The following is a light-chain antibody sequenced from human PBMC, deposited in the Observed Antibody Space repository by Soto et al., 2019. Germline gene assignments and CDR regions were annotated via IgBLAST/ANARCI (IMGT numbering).Light chain of an antibody. CDR1: SSDVGGYNY. CDR2: DVS. J-gene: IGLJ1*01. CDR3: SSYTSSSTYV. V-gene: IGLV2-14*01. Sequence: QSALTQPASVSGSPGQSITISCTGTSSDVGGYNYVSWYQQHPGKAPKLMIYDVSNRPSGVSNRFSGSKSGNTASLTLSGLQAEDEADYFCSSYTSSSTYVFGTGTKATVL.